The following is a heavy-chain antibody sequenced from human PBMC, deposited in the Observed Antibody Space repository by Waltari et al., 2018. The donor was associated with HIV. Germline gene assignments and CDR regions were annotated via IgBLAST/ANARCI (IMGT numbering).Heavy chain of an antibody. V-gene: IGHV1-8*01. CDR1: GYTFTSYD. D-gene: IGHD3-16*01. CDR3: ASAPLQAGDDAFDI. CDR2: MNPNRGNT. Sequence: QVQLVQSGAEVKKPGASVKVSCKASGYTFTSYDINRGRQAPGQGLEWMGWMNPNRGNTGYAQNFRGRVTMTRNTSISTAYMVLSSLRSEDTAVYYCASAPLQAGDDAFDIWGQGTMVTVSS. J-gene: IGHJ3*02.